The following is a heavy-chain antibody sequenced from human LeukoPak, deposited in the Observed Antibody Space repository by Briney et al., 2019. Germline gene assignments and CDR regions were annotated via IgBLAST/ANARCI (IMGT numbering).Heavy chain of an antibody. CDR2: IWYDESNK. V-gene: IGHV3-33*06. CDR1: GLIFSDFG. Sequence: GGSLRLSCGACGLIFSDFGMHWVRQAPGKGLEWMAIIWYDESNKYYADSVKGRFTISRDNSQNTMYLQMNSLRAEDSAVYYCAKATCSGASCFSNSRDAFDVWGQGTMVTVSS. CDR3: AKATCSGASCFSNSRDAFDV. D-gene: IGHD2-15*01. J-gene: IGHJ3*01.